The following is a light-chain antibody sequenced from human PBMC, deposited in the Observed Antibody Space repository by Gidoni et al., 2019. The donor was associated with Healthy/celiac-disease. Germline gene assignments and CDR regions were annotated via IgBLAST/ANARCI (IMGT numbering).Light chain of an antibody. Sequence: EIVLTQSPGTLSLSPGDRATLSCRASQSVSSSYLAWYQQKPGQAPRLLIYGASSRATGIPDRFRGSGSGTDFTLTISRLEPEDFAVYYCQQYGSSPPETFGQGTKVEIK. CDR1: QSVSSSY. J-gene: IGKJ1*01. V-gene: IGKV3-20*01. CDR2: GAS. CDR3: QQYGSSPPET.